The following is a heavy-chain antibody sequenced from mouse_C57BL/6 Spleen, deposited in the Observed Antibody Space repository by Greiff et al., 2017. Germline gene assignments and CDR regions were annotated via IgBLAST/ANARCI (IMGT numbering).Heavy chain of an antibody. CDR2: ISSGSSTL. CDR3: ARTQHDLYYFDY. V-gene: IGHV5-17*01. CDR1: GFTFSDYG. J-gene: IGHJ2*01. Sequence: EVKLVESGGGLVKPGGSLKLSCAASGFTFSDYGMHWVRQAPEKGLEWVAYISSGSSTLYYADTVKGRFTISRDNPKNTLFLQMTSLMSEDTAMYYCARTQHDLYYFDYGGQGTTPTVFS.